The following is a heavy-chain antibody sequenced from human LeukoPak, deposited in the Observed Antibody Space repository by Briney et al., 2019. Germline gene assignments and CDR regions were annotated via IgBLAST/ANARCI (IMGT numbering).Heavy chain of an antibody. CDR1: GFTFNSYA. CDR2: IKQDGSEK. Sequence: GGSLRLSCEASGFTFNSYAMSWVRQAPGKGLEWVANIKQDGSEKYYVDSVKGRFTISRDNAKNSLYLQMNSLRAEDTAVYYCARGVAGTWGQGTLVTVSS. J-gene: IGHJ5*02. CDR3: ARGVAGT. V-gene: IGHV3-7*01. D-gene: IGHD6-19*01.